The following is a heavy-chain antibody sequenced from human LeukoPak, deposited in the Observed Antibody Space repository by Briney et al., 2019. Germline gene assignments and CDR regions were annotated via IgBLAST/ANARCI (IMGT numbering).Heavy chain of an antibody. CDR3: ARVRFVDTTVYSSSFFLAY. CDR1: GGPIIASY. D-gene: IGHD3-22*01. Sequence: SETLSLTCTVSGGPIIASYRGWIRQPPGKGLEWIGYTHYSGTGNYNPSLKSRVTISIGTSKNRFSLRLTSVTAADTAVYYCARVRFVDTTVYSSSFFLAYCGQAALVTVSS. CDR2: THYSGTG. V-gene: IGHV4-59*01. J-gene: IGHJ4*02.